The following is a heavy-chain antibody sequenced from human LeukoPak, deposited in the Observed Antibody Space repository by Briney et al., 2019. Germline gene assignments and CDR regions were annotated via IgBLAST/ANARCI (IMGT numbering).Heavy chain of an antibody. J-gene: IGHJ4*02. V-gene: IGHV5-51*01. CDR1: GYSFTTNW. CDR2: IYPGDSDT. CDR3: ARRSYDSSVYYRYMYYFDY. D-gene: IGHD3-22*01. Sequence: GESVKISCKGSGYSFTTNWIGWVRQMPGKGLEWMGIIYPGDSDTRYSPSFQGQVTISVDKSISTAYLQWSSLKASDTAMYYCARRSYDSSVYYRYMYYFDYWGQGTLVTVSS.